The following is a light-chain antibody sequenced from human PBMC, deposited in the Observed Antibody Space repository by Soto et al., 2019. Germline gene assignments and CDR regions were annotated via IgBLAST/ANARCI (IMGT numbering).Light chain of an antibody. CDR3: QQYNNWPRT. V-gene: IGKV3-15*01. CDR1: QSVSSN. Sequence: EIEMTQSPATLSVSLGERATLSCRASQSVSSNLAWYQQKPGQAPRLLIYGASTRATGIPARFSGSGSGTEFTPTISSLQSADFAVYYCQQYNNWPRTFGQGTKVEIK. J-gene: IGKJ1*01. CDR2: GAS.